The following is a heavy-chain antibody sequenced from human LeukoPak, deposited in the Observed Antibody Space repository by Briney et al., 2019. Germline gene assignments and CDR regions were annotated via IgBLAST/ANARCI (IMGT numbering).Heavy chain of an antibody. Sequence: SDPLSLPCGVYGGLFSVYHGSCPREPRGRGRVGFGDINHCGSTNFSPSLKSRVTISVDPSNSQCSLKLSSVTAADRAVYYCAGGLPYFDFWGQGTGVTVSS. CDR1: GGLFSVYH. CDR2: INHCGST. D-gene: IGHD1-26*01. CDR3: AGGLPYFDF. V-gene: IGHV4-34*01. J-gene: IGHJ4*02.